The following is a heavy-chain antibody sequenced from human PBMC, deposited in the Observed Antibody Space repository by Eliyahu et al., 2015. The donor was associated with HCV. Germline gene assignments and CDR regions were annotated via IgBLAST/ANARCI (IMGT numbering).Heavy chain of an antibody. Sequence: QVQLQESGPGLVKPSETLSLTCTVSGGSMKYYYWDWIRQSPGKGLEWVGYIFYSGSTNYNPSLKSRVSLSVDMSKSQISLTLSSVTAADTAVYYCARRAGYSSSWYPWDYYMDVWGKGTTVTVSS. V-gene: IGHV4-59*08. J-gene: IGHJ6*03. CDR2: IFYSGST. CDR1: GGSMKYYY. CDR3: ARRAGYSSSWYPWDYYMDV. D-gene: IGHD6-13*01.